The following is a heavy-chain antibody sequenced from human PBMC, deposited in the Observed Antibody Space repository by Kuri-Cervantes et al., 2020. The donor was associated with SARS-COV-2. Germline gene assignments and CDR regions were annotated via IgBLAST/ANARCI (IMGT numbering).Heavy chain of an antibody. D-gene: IGHD3-10*01. CDR2: IYHSGST. CDR1: VYSISSGYY. V-gene: IGHV4-38-2*02. CDR3: ARDLYGFGEKRSYYFDY. Sequence: GSLRLSCTVSVYSISSGYYWGWIRQPPGKGLEWIGSIYHSGSTYYNPSLKSRVTISVDTSKNQFSLKLSSVTAADTAVYYCARDLYGFGEKRSYYFDYWGQGTLVTVSS. J-gene: IGHJ4*02.